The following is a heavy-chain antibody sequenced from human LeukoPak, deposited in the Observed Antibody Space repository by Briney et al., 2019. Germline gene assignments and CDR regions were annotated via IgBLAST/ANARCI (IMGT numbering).Heavy chain of an antibody. CDR2: IYYSGNT. D-gene: IGHD6-19*01. V-gene: IGHV4-39*01. CDR1: GGSISSSTYY. Sequence: SETLSLTCTVSGGSISSSTYYWDWIRQPPGKGLEWIGSIYYSGNTYYNPSLKSRVAISVDTSRNQFSLKLSSVTAADTAVYYCARRATSGWQPFDCWGRGTLVTVSS. J-gene: IGHJ4*02. CDR3: ARRATSGWQPFDC.